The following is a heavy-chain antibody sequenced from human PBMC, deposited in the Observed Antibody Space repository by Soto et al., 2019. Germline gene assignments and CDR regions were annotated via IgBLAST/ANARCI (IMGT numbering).Heavy chain of an antibody. V-gene: IGHV1-69*13. D-gene: IGHD3-22*01. Sequence: VASVKVSCKAAGGTFSSYAISWVRQAPGQGLEWMGGIIPIFGTANYAQKFQGRVTITADESTSTAYMELSSLRSEDTAVYYCARELRYYDSSGCFDYWGQGTLVTVSS. CDR1: GGTFSSYA. CDR2: IIPIFGTA. J-gene: IGHJ4*02. CDR3: ARELRYYDSSGCFDY.